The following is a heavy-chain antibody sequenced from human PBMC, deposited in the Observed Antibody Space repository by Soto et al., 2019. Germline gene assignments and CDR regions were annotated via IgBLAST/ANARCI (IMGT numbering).Heavy chain of an antibody. Sequence: GGSLRLSCAASGFTFSSYAMSWVRQAPGKGLEWVSAISGSGGSTYYADSVKGRFTISRDNSKNTLYLQMNSLRAEDTAVYYCAKDSPSRYCTNGVCSHFDYWGQGTLVTVSS. CDR2: ISGSGGST. D-gene: IGHD2-8*01. CDR1: GFTFSSYA. CDR3: AKDSPSRYCTNGVCSHFDY. J-gene: IGHJ4*02. V-gene: IGHV3-23*01.